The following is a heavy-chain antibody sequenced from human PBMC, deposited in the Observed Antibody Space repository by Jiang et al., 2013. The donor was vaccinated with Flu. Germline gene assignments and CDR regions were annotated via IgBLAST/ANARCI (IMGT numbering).Heavy chain of an antibody. CDR3: AREVDCSGGSCYNWFDP. D-gene: IGHD2-15*01. J-gene: IGHJ5*02. CDR2: LVVVVVT. V-gene: IGHV3-11*06. Sequence: VSYTLVVVVVTQTNADSVKGRFTISRDKAKNSLYLQMNSLRAEDTAVYYCAREVDCSGGSCYNWFDPWGQGTLVTVSS.